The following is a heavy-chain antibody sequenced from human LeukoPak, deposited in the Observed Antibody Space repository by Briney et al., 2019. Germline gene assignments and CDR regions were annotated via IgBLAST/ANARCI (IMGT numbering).Heavy chain of an antibody. CDR3: TRHEPIIAAAGTSAYDI. D-gene: IGHD6-13*01. Sequence: GGSLRLSCAASGFTFSSYSMNWVRQAPGKGLEWVSSISSSSSYIYYADSVKGRFTISRDNAKNSLYLQMNSLRAEDTAVYYCTRHEPIIAAAGTSAYDIWGQGTMVTVSS. CDR2: ISSSSSYI. V-gene: IGHV3-21*01. CDR1: GFTFSSYS. J-gene: IGHJ3*02.